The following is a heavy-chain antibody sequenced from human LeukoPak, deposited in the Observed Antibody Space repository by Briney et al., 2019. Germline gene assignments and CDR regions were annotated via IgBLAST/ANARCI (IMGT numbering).Heavy chain of an antibody. CDR2: IWYDGSNK. Sequence: PGGSLRLSCAASGFTFSSYGMHWVRQAPGKGLEWVAVIWYDGSNKYYADSVKGRFTISRDNSKNTLYLQMNSLRAEDTAVYYCAKRPAYGSGSYRYYYYGMDVWGQGTTVTVSS. CDR3: AKRPAYGSGSYRYYYYGMDV. CDR1: GFTFSSYG. D-gene: IGHD3-10*01. J-gene: IGHJ6*02. V-gene: IGHV3-30*02.